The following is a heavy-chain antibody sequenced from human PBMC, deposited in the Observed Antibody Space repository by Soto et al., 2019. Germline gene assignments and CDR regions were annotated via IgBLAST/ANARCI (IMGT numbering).Heavy chain of an antibody. CDR2: IDGAAATT. V-gene: IGHV3-74*01. CDR3: ARGGAMGVDY. Sequence: SLRLSCTASGFTFNNKWMHWVRQAPGKGLVWLSRIDGAAATTNYADSVKGRFTISRDNAKNIVFLHVNGLTDEDTAVYYCARGGAMGVDYWGQGTLVTVYS. J-gene: IGHJ4*02. CDR1: GFTFNNKW. D-gene: IGHD1-26*01.